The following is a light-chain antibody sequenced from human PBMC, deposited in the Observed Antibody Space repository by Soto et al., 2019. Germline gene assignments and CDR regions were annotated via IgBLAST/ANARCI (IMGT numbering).Light chain of an antibody. CDR1: QSVSSD. J-gene: IGKJ2*01. CDR2: AAS. Sequence: IVMTQSPATLSVSPGEGVTLSCRASQSVSSDLAWYQQKSGQAPRLLIFAASTRATGIPDRFSASGYGTEFTLAISSLQSEDFAVYYCQQYTNWPPTFTFGQGTKLEIK. V-gene: IGKV3-15*01. CDR3: QQYTNWPPTFT.